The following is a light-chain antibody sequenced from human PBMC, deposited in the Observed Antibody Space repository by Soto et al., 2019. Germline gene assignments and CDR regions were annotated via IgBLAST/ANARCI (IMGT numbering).Light chain of an antibody. Sequence: DVVMTQSPLSLAVTLGQSASISCRSSHSLVHPVEGKTHMNWCHHRPGQSPRRLIYMVYQRDYAVPDRLAASGSDTDFTLTISRVEADDVGVSYCMLGTHLPLTFGGGTKLEIK. CDR2: MVY. CDR1: HSLVHPVEGKTH. V-gene: IGKV2-30*02. CDR3: MLGTHLPLT. J-gene: IGKJ4*01.